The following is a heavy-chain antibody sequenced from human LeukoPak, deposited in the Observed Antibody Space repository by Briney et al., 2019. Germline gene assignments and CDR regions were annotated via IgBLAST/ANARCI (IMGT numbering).Heavy chain of an antibody. V-gene: IGHV1-3*01. CDR2: INAGNGNT. D-gene: IGHD4-4*01. CDR3: AREIDRDDYNRFFDY. Sequence: ASVKVSCKASGYSFSTYTMHWVRQAPGQRLEWMGWINAGNGNTKYSQNFQGRVTITRDISANTAYMEMSSLRSEDTAVYYCAREIDRDDYNRFFDYWGQGTLVSVSS. J-gene: IGHJ4*02. CDR1: GYSFSTYT.